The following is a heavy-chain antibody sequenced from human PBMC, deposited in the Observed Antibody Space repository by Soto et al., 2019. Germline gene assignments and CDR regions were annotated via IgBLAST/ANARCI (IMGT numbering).Heavy chain of an antibody. J-gene: IGHJ6*03. D-gene: IGHD2-2*01. V-gene: IGHV3-23*01. CDR2: ISGLGGST. CDR3: AKDGAPAANYFYYYYIDV. CDR1: GFTFRYYA. Sequence: EVQLLESGGGFVQPGGSLRLSCAASGFTFRYYAMGWVRQVPGKGLGWVSGISGLGGSTFYADSVKGRFTISRDNSKNTLYLRMTSLSAEDTAIYYCAKDGAPAANYFYYYYIDVWGKGTAVTVSS.